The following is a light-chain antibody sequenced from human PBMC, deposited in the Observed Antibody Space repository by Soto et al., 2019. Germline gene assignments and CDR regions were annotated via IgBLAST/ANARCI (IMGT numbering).Light chain of an antibody. Sequence: EIVMTQSPATLSVSPGERATLSCRASQSVSSNLAWYQQKPGQAPRLLIYGASTRATGIPARFSGSGSGTEFTLTISSLQSEDVAVYYCQQYNNWHQTFGQRAKV. V-gene: IGKV3-15*01. J-gene: IGKJ1*01. CDR3: QQYNNWHQT. CDR1: QSVSSN. CDR2: GAS.